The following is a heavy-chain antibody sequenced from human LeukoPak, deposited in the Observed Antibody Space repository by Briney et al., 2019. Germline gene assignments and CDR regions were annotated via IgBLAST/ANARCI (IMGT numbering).Heavy chain of an antibody. D-gene: IGHD6-19*01. J-gene: IGHJ4*02. Sequence: PGGSLRLSCAASGFTLSSYWMHWVRQAPGKGLVWVSRINSDGSSTSYADSVKGRFTISRDNAKNTLYLQMNSLRAEDTAVYYCAVAGSSDYYFDYWGQGTLVTVSS. CDR2: INSDGSST. CDR1: GFTLSSYW. V-gene: IGHV3-74*01. CDR3: AVAGSSDYYFDY.